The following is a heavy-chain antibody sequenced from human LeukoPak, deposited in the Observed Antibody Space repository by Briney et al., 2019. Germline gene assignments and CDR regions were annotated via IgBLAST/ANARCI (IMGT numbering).Heavy chain of an antibody. V-gene: IGHV1-69-2*01. CDR1: GYGLAGRY. CDR2: VDPEDGET. D-gene: IGHD6-13*01. Sequence: CEVCGYGLAGRYMQWAQQATGKGLEWMGLVDPEDGETIYAEKFQGRVTITADTSTDTAYMELSSLRSEDTAVYYWAFTAAGGDFDYWGPGTLVTVSS. J-gene: IGHJ4*02. CDR3: AFTAAGGDFDY.